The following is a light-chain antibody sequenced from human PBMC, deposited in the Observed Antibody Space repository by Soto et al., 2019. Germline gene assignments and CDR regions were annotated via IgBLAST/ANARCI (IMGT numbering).Light chain of an antibody. V-gene: IGLV4-69*01. CDR2: LNSDGSH. CDR3: QTWGTGIDGV. J-gene: IGLJ3*02. CDR1: SGHSSYA. Sequence: QLVLTQSPSASASLGASVKLTCTLSSGHSSYAIAWHQQQPEKGPRYLMKLNSDGSHSKGGGIPDRFSGSSSGSERYLIISSLQSEDEADYYCQTWGTGIDGVFGGGTKLTVL.